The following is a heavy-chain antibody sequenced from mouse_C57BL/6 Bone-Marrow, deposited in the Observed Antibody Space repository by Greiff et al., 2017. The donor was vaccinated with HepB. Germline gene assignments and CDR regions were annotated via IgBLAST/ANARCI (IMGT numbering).Heavy chain of an antibody. CDR1: GYTFTDYY. D-gene: IGHD2-3*01. V-gene: IGHV1-76*01. CDR2: IYPGSGNT. CDR3: ARGDDGYHY. J-gene: IGHJ2*01. Sequence: VQLQQSGAELVRPGASVKLSCKASGYTFTDYYINWVKQRPGQGLEWIARIYPGSGNTYYNEKFKGKATLTAEKSSSTAYMQLSSLTSEDSAVYFCARGDDGYHYWGQGTTLTVSS.